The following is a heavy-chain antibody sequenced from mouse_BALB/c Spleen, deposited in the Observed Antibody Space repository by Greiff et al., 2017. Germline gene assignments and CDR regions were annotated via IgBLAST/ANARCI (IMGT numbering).Heavy chain of an antibody. D-gene: IGHD3-2*01. J-gene: IGHJ4*01. CDR3: ARRHDYDAMDY. CDR2: INPSSGYT. Sequence: QVQLQQSAAELARPGASVKMSCKASGYTFTSYTMHWVKQRPGQGLEWIGYINPSSGYTEYNQKFKDKTTLTADKSSSTAYMQLSSLTSEDSAVYYCARRHDYDAMDYWGQGTSVTVSS. V-gene: IGHV1-4*02. CDR1: GYTFTSYT.